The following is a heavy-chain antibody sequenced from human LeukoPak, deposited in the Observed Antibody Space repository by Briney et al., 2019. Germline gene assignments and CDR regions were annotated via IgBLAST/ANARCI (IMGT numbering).Heavy chain of an antibody. Sequence: GGSLRLSCAASGFTFSSYSMNWVRQAPGKGLEGVSYISSSSSTIYYADSVKGRFTISRDNAKNSLYLQMNSLRAEDTAVYYCARDTFRWLAEPDDFDIWGQGTMVTVSS. V-gene: IGHV3-48*01. D-gene: IGHD6-19*01. J-gene: IGHJ3*02. CDR3: ARDTFRWLAEPDDFDI. CDR1: GFTFSSYS. CDR2: ISSSSSTI.